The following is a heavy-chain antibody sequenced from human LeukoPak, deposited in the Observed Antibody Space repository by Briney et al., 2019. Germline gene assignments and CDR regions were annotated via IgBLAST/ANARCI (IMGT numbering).Heavy chain of an antibody. CDR3: ARGSWPPAFDI. Sequence: PSETLSLTCTVSGGSISGYYWTWIRQPPGKGLEWIGFNYYSGSTNYNSSLKSRVTISVDTSKNQFSLKLSSVTAADTAIYYCARGSWPPAFDIWGQGTLVTVSS. J-gene: IGHJ3*02. CDR2: NYYSGST. CDR1: GGSISGYY. D-gene: IGHD6-13*01. V-gene: IGHV4-59*01.